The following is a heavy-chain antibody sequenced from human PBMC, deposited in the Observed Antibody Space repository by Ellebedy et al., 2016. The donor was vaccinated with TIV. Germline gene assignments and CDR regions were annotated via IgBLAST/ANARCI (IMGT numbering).Heavy chain of an antibody. CDR2: ISSSSSTI. CDR1: GFSISTHN. CDR3: ARDPHLDV. V-gene: IGHV3-48*04. J-gene: IGHJ6*04. Sequence: PGGSLRLSCAASGFSISTHNRNWVRQAPGKGLEWISYISSSSSTIHYADSVKGRFTISRDNAKNSLFLQMHRLRAEDTAVYYCARDPHLDVWGKGTTVTVSS.